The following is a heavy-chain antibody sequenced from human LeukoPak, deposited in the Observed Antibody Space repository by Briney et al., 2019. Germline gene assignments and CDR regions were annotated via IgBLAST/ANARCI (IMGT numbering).Heavy chain of an antibody. CDR1: GYTITSHT. J-gene: IGHJ3*01. CDR2: ISTYNGNT. V-gene: IGHV1-18*01. CDR3: ARGDDAFDF. Sequence: ASVKVSCKASGYTITSHTIDWVRQAPGQGLEWMGWISTYNGNTNYIQKLQGRVTVTTDTSTSTIYMELRSLRSDDTAVYYCARGDDAFDFWGQGTMVTVSS.